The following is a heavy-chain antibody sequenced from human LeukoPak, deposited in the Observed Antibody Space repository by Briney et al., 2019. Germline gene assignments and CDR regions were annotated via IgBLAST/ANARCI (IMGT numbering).Heavy chain of an antibody. D-gene: IGHD1-7*01. Sequence: KPSETLSLTCTVSGGSIRISSYCWDWIRQPPGKGLECVGNIYSSGATYYNPSLKSRLTISLDTSKSQFSLRLSSVTAADTAIYYCVQNIPGTVEHWGQGALVTVSS. V-gene: IGHV4-39*01. CDR2: IYSSGAT. CDR3: VQNIPGTVEH. J-gene: IGHJ1*01. CDR1: GGSIRISSYC.